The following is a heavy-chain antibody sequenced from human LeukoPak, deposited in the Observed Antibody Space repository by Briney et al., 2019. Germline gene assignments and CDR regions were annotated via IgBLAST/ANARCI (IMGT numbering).Heavy chain of an antibody. J-gene: IGHJ1*01. CDR2: ISYDGSNK. D-gene: IGHD3-3*01. Sequence: PGRSLRLSCAASGFTFSSYAMHWVRQAPGKGLEWVAVISYDGSNKYYADSVKGRFTISRDNSKNTLYLQMNSLRAEDTAVYYCARALVWSGNEYFQHWGQGTLVTVSS. CDR1: GFTFSSYA. CDR3: ARALVWSGNEYFQH. V-gene: IGHV3-30-3*01.